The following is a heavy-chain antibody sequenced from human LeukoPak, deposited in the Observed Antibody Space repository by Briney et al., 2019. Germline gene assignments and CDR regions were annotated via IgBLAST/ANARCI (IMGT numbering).Heavy chain of an antibody. D-gene: IGHD1-14*01. Sequence: ASVKVSCKASGYIFIDYYIHWVRQAPGQGLEWMRWINPTSGVTKFAQMFQGRVIMTRDTSINTAYMELTRLTSDDTAIYYCARGPESLYYMDVWGKGTTVTVSS. CDR2: INPTSGVT. CDR3: ARGPESLYYMDV. J-gene: IGHJ6*03. CDR1: GYIFIDYY. V-gene: IGHV1-2*02.